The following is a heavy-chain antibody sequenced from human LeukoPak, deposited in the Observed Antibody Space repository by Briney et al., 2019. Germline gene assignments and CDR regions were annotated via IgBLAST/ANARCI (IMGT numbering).Heavy chain of an antibody. CDR2: ISSSSTTI. Sequence: PGGSLRLSCAASGFTFSSYSMNWVRQASGKGLEWLSYISSSSTTIYYADSVKGRFTISRDNGKNSLYLQMNSLRAEDTAVYYCARLMTIAHHFDIWGQGTMVTVSS. J-gene: IGHJ3*02. D-gene: IGHD3-9*01. V-gene: IGHV3-48*01. CDR3: ARLMTIAHHFDI. CDR1: GFTFSSYS.